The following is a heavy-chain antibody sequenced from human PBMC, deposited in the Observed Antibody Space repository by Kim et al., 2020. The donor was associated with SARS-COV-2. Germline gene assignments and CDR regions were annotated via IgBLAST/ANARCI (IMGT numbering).Heavy chain of an antibody. J-gene: IGHJ6*02. Sequence: YVKGRFTISKDNSKNTLYLQMNSLRAEDTAVYYCVKEGAPAAKYGMDVWGQGTTVTVSS. CDR3: VKEGAPAAKYGMDV. D-gene: IGHD2-2*01. V-gene: IGHV3-23*02.